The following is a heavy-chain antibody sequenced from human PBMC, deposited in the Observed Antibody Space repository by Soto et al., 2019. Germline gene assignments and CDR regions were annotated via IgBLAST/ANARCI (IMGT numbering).Heavy chain of an antibody. CDR1: GGSISRYY. CDR2: IYYSGST. J-gene: IGHJ3*02. CDR3: ARAYYDCWSGYLETSDAFDI. D-gene: IGHD3-3*01. Sequence: SETLSLTCTVSGGSISRYYWSWLRQPPGKGLEWNGYIYYSGSTNYNPSLRSRVTIAVDTSKNQFSLKLSSVTAADTAVYYCARAYYDCWSGYLETSDAFDIWGQGTMVTVSS. V-gene: IGHV4-59*01.